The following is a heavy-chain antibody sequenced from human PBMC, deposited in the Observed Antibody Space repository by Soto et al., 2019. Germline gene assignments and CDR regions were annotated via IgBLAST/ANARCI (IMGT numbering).Heavy chain of an antibody. J-gene: IGHJ4*02. V-gene: IGHV5-51*01. CDR3: ARQADYNILPGYFYYFDY. CDR2: IYPGDSDA. D-gene: IGHD3-9*01. Sequence: PGESLKISCKCSGYSFTDYWIGWVRQMPGKGLEWMGIIYPGDSDARYSPSFQGQVTISVDTSINTAFLRWNSLTASDTAMYYCARQADYNILPGYFYYFDYWGQGSLVTVSS. CDR1: GYSFTDYW.